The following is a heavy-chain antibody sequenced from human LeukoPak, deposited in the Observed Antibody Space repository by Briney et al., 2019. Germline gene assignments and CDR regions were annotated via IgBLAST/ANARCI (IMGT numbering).Heavy chain of an antibody. CDR1: GYTFTSYD. D-gene: IGHD6-19*01. J-gene: IGHJ6*02. Sequence: ASVKVSCKASGYTFTSYDISWVRQAPGQGLEWMGWISSYKGNTNYAQKVQGRVTMTTDTSTSTAYMELTSLRSDDTAVYYCARVSSSPDYYYYGLDVWGQGTTVIVSS. CDR3: ARVSSSPDYYYYGLDV. CDR2: ISSYKGNT. V-gene: IGHV1-18*01.